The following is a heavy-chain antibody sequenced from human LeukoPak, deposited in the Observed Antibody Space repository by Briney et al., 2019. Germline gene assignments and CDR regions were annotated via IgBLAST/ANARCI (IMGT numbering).Heavy chain of an antibody. D-gene: IGHD2-15*01. J-gene: IGHJ4*02. CDR3: AKGEGYCSGGSCYSHGVFDY. CDR1: GFTFSSYA. V-gene: IGHV3-23*01. Sequence: GGSLRLSCAASGFTFSSYAMSWVRQAPGKGLEWVSAISGSSGSTYYADSVKGRFTISRDNSKNTLYLQMNSLRAEDTAVYYCAKGEGYCSGGSCYSHGVFDYWGQGTLVTVSS. CDR2: ISGSSGST.